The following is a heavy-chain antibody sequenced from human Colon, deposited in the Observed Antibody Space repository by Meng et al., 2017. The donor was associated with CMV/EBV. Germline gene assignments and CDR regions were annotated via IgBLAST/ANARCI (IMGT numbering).Heavy chain of an antibody. CDR1: GFTFSDSA. CDR2: IRTKAHNYAT. J-gene: IGHJ4*02. CDR3: CRPTAVASSATDY. D-gene: IGHD6-19*01. Sequence: GESLKISCAASGFTFSDSAMYWVRQASGKGLEWVGRIRTKAHNYATTYAASVEGRFTISRGDSKNMVYLEMHSLKTEDTALYYCCRPTAVASSATDYWGQGTLVTVSS. V-gene: IGHV3-73*01.